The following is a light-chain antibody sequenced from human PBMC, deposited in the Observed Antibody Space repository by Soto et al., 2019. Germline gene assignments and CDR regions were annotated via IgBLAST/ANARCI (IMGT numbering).Light chain of an antibody. CDR1: QGISSY. J-gene: IGKJ1*01. CDR2: AAS. CDR3: QQYNNWPRT. V-gene: IGKV1-8*01. Sequence: AIRMTQSPSSFSASTGDRVTITCRASQGISSYLAWYQQKPGKAPKLLIYAASTLQSGVPSRFSGSGSGTGFTLTISCLQSEDFAVYYCQQYNNWPRTFGQGTKVEIK.